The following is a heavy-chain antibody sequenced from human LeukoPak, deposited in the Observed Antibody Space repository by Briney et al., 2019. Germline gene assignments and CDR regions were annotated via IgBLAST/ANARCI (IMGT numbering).Heavy chain of an antibody. CDR1: GFTFSSYS. CDR3: ARDKLSSITSGGTGIDY. Sequence: GGSLRLSCAASGFTFSSYSLNWVRQAPGKGLEWVPFISSSSSYIYYADSVKGRFTISRDNAKNSLYLQMNSLRADDTAVYYCARDKLSSITSGGTGIDYWGQGTLVTVSS. D-gene: IGHD6-13*01. V-gene: IGHV3-21*01. CDR2: ISSSSSYI. J-gene: IGHJ4*02.